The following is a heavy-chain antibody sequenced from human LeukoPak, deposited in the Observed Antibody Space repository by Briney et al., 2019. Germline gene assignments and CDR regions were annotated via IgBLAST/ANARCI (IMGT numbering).Heavy chain of an antibody. V-gene: IGHV3-53*01. Sequence: GGSLRLSCAASGFIVRSNYMSWVRQAPGKGLEWVSVIDSGGSSFYADSVKSRFTISRDSSKNTLYLQMNGLRAEDTAVYYCARLVGDYYCVADFWGQGTLVTVSS. CDR3: ARLVGDYYCVADF. CDR2: IDSGGSS. CDR1: GFIVRSNY. D-gene: IGHD1-26*01. J-gene: IGHJ4*02.